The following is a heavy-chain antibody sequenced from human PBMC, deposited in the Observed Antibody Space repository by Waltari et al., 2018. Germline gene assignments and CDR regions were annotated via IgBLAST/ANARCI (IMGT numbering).Heavy chain of an antibody. CDR3: ARGRKYYDFWSGSPFDY. D-gene: IGHD3-3*01. Sequence: QVQLQQWGAGLLKPSETLSLTCAVYGGSFSGYYWSWIRHPPGKGLEWIGEINHSGSTNYNPSLKSRVTISVDTSKNQFSLKLSSVTAADTAVYYCARGRKYYDFWSGSPFDYWGQGTLVTVSS. CDR2: INHSGST. V-gene: IGHV4-34*01. CDR1: GGSFSGYY. J-gene: IGHJ4*02.